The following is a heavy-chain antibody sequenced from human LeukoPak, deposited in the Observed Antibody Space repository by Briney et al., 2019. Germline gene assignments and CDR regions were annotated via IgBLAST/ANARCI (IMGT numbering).Heavy chain of an antibody. Sequence: PSETLSLTCTVSGGSVSSGSYYWSWIRQPPGKGLEWIGYIYYSGSTNYNPSLKSRVTISVDTSKNQFSLKLSSVTAADTAVYYCAKGPNWGDHWYFDLWGRGTLVTVSS. CDR1: GGSVSSGSYY. D-gene: IGHD7-27*01. CDR2: IYYSGST. CDR3: AKGPNWGDHWYFDL. J-gene: IGHJ2*01. V-gene: IGHV4-61*01.